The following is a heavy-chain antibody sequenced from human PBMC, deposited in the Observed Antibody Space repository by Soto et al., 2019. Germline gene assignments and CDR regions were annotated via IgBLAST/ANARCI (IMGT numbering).Heavy chain of an antibody. Sequence: VKVSCKASGYTFTSDDINWVRQATGQGLEWMGWMNPNSGNTGYAQKFQGRVTMTRNTSISTAYMELSSLRSEDTAVYYCARGRGTYYDIVTGYYTWFDPWGQGTLVTVSS. CDR1: GYTFTSDD. D-gene: IGHD3-9*01. CDR3: ARGRGTYYDIVTGYYTWFDP. V-gene: IGHV1-8*01. J-gene: IGHJ5*02. CDR2: MNPNSGNT.